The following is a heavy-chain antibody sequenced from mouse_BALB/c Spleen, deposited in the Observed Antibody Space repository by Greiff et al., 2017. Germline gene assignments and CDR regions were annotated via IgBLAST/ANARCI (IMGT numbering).Heavy chain of an antibody. J-gene: IGHJ2*01. CDR1: GFTFSSYG. CDR2: ISSGGSYT. Sequence: EVKLQESGGDLVKPGGSLKLSCAASGFTFSSYGMSWVRQTPDKRLEWVATISSGGSYTYYPDSVKGRFTISRDNAKNTLYLQMSSLKSEDTAMYYCARHDYRYEYYFDYWGQGTTLTVSS. V-gene: IGHV5-6*01. D-gene: IGHD2-14*01. CDR3: ARHDYRYEYYFDY.